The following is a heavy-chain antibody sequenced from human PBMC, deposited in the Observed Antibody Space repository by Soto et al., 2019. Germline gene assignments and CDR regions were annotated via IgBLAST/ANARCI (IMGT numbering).Heavy chain of an antibody. CDR3: ARRAETNGWNGFGADKYYFDF. CDR2: MNPNTGNS. D-gene: IGHD1-1*01. V-gene: IGHV1-8*01. CDR1: GYTFPSYD. J-gene: IGHJ4*02. Sequence: ASVKVSCKASGYTFPSYDIYWVRQATGQGLEWMGWMNPNTGNSGYAQKFQGRVTMTSDTSISTAHMELSSLRSEDTAVYYCARRAETNGWNGFGADKYYFDFWGQGPLVTVSS.